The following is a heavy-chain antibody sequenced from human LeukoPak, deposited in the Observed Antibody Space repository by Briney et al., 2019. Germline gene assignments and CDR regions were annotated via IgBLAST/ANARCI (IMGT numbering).Heavy chain of an antibody. V-gene: IGHV3-21*01. CDR1: GFTFSSYS. Sequence: PGGSLRLSCAASGFTFSSYSMNSVRRAPGKGLEWVSSIRSSSSYIYYADSVKGRFTVSRDNAKNSLYLQMNSRRAEDTAVYYCARGMTTLVTPNFDYWGQGTLVTVSS. D-gene: IGHD4-23*01. J-gene: IGHJ4*02. CDR3: ARGMTTLVTPNFDY. CDR2: IRSSSSYI.